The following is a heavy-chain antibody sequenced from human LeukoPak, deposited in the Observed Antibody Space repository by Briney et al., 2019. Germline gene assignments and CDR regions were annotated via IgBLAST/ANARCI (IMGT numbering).Heavy chain of an antibody. J-gene: IGHJ4*02. V-gene: IGHV3-30*02. D-gene: IGHD1-1*01. CDR1: GFTFSSYG. CDR3: AKDKDPWKSTSISDFDY. Sequence: PGGSLRLSCAASGFTFSSYGMHWVRQAPGKGLEWVAFIRYDSSNKYYRDSVKGRFTISRDNSKNTLYLQMNGLRAEDTAVYFCAKDKDPWKSTSISDFDYWGQGTLVTVSS. CDR2: IRYDSSNK.